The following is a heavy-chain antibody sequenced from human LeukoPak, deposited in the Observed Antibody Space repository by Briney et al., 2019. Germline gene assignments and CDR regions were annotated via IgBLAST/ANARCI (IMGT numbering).Heavy chain of an antibody. CDR1: VDTLRNDW. D-gene: IGHD1-26*01. CDR2: IKSKTDGGTT. CDR3: TTDWVVGATTSY. Sequence: GGALKPSSGARVDTLRNDWMSGVGQAQGKGLKGVVRIKSKTDGGTTDYAAPVKGRFTISRDDSKNTLYLQMNSLKTEDTAVYYCTTDWVVGATTSYWGQGTLVTVSS. J-gene: IGHJ4*02. V-gene: IGHV3-15*01.